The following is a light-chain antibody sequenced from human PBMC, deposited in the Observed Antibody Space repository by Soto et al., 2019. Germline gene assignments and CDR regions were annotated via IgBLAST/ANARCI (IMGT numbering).Light chain of an antibody. Sequence: DITMTQSPATLSGSVGDRVTIPCRASQTISSWLAWYQQKPGKAPKLLIYDASSLESGVPSRFSGSGSGTEFTLTISSLQPDDFATYYCQQYNSYGWTFGQGTKVDIK. V-gene: IGKV1-5*01. J-gene: IGKJ1*01. CDR2: DAS. CDR1: QTISSW. CDR3: QQYNSYGWT.